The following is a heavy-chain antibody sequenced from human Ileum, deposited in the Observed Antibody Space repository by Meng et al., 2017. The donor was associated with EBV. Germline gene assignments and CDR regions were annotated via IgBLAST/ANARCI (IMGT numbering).Heavy chain of an antibody. V-gene: IGHV4-4*02. CDR2: VYHRGDT. CDR3: GRDQGRELINH. Sequence: GQRQGTVPGLGKPSGTLSLTCTVSGDSISSDIWWSWVRQPPGKGLEWIGEVYHRGDTNYNPSLKSRVDISVDKSKNQFYLSLFSVTAADTAVYYCGRDQGRELINHWGQGTLVTVSS. CDR1: GDSISSDIW. J-gene: IGHJ4*02. D-gene: IGHD1-7*01.